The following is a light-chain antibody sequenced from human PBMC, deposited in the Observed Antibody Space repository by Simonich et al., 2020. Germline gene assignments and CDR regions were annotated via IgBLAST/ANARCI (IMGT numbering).Light chain of an antibody. CDR2: DGS. J-gene: IGLJ3*02. Sequence: QSALTQPASVSGSPGQSITISCTGTSSDVGGSNYVSWYQQNPGKAPKLLIYDGSNRPSWVSNRFSGSKSGNTASLTISGLQAEDEADYYCSSYTSSSTRVFGGGTKLTVL. V-gene: IGLV2-14*03. CDR3: SSYTSSSTRV. CDR1: SSDVGGSNY.